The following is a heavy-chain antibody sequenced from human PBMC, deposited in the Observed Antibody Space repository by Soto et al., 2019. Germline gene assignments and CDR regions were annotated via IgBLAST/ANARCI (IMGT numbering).Heavy chain of an antibody. Sequence: GGSLRLSCATSGFTFSSYGMHWVRQAPGKGLEWVAVIWYDGSNKYYADSVKGRFTISRDNSKNTLYLQMNSLRAEDTAVYYCARASTNLYYYDSATLDYWGQGTLVTVSS. CDR2: IWYDGSNK. D-gene: IGHD3-22*01. CDR3: ARASTNLYYYDSATLDY. V-gene: IGHV3-33*01. CDR1: GFTFSSYG. J-gene: IGHJ4*02.